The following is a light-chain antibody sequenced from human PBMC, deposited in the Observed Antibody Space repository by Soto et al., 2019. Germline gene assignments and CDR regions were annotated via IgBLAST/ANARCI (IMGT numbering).Light chain of an antibody. CDR3: QSYDSSLSGWV. V-gene: IGLV1-40*01. J-gene: IGLJ3*02. CDR2: GNS. CDR1: SSNIGAGYD. Sequence: QSVLTQPPSVSGAPGQRVTISCTGSSSNIGAGYDVHWYQQLPGTAPKLLIYGNSNRPSGVPDRFAGSKSGTSASLAITGLQAGHEGEYYGQSYDSSLSGWVFGGGTKVTVL.